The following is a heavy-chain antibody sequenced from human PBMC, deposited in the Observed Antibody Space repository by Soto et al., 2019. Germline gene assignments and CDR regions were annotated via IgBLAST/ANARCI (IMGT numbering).Heavy chain of an antibody. Sequence: PSETLSLTCTVSGGSISSGGYYWSWIRQHPGKGLEWIGYIYYSGSTYYNPSLKSRVTISVDTSKNQFSLKLSSVTAADTAVYYCARDQRWLRSFYYYGMDVWGQGTTVT. D-gene: IGHD5-12*01. CDR3: ARDQRWLRSFYYYGMDV. CDR2: IYYSGST. V-gene: IGHV4-31*03. CDR1: GGSISSGGYY. J-gene: IGHJ6*02.